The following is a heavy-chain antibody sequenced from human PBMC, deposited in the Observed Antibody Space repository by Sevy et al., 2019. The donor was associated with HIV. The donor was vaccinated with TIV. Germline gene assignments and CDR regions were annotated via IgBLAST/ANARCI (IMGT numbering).Heavy chain of an antibody. CDR1: GFTFSSYS. CDR2: ISSSSSYI. V-gene: IGHV3-21*01. D-gene: IGHD6-19*01. Sequence: GGSLRLSCAASGFTFSSYSMNWVRQAPGKGLEWVSSISSSSSYIYYADSVKGRFTISRDNAKNSLYLQMNSLRAEDTAVYYCARGSSLGKPYSSGPHLDFDPWGQGTLVTVSS. CDR3: ARGSSLGKPYSSGPHLDFDP. J-gene: IGHJ5*02.